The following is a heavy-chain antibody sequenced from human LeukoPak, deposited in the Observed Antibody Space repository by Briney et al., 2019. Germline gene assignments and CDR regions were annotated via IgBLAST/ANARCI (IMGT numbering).Heavy chain of an antibody. J-gene: IGHJ6*03. CDR3: ARDSKAAGLYYYYYYMDV. V-gene: IGHV3-66*02. CDR1: GFTVSSNY. Sequence: GGSLRLSCAASGFTVSSNYMSWVRQAPGKGLEWVSVIYSGGSTYYADSVKGRFTISRDNYKNTLYLQMNSLRAEDTAVYYCARDSKAAGLYYYYYYMDVWGKGTTVTVSS. CDR2: IYSGGST. D-gene: IGHD6-13*01.